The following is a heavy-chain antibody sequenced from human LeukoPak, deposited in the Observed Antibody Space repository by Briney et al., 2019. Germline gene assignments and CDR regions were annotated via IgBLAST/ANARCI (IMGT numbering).Heavy chain of an antibody. CDR3: ARARYDSSGYFFDY. Sequence: SETLSLTCTVSGGSISSYYWGWIRQPPGKGLEWIGYIYYSGSTNYNPSLKSRVTISVDTSKNQFSLKLSSVTAADTAVYYCARARYDSSGYFFDYWGQGTLVTVSS. D-gene: IGHD3-22*01. CDR2: IYYSGST. V-gene: IGHV4-59*01. J-gene: IGHJ4*02. CDR1: GGSISSYY.